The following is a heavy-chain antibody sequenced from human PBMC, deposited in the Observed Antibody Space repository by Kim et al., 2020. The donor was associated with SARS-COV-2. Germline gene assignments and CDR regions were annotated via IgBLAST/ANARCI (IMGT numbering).Heavy chain of an antibody. CDR3: AKAIQLYYYYYYGMDV. V-gene: IGHV3-33*06. CDR1: GFTFSSYG. J-gene: IGHJ6*02. D-gene: IGHD5-18*01. Sequence: GGSLRLSCAASGFTFSSYGMHWVRQAPGKGLEWVAVIWYDGSNKYYADSVKGRFTISRDNSKNTLYLQMNSLRAEDTAVYYCAKAIQLYYYYYYGMDVWGQGTTVTVSS. CDR2: IWYDGSNK.